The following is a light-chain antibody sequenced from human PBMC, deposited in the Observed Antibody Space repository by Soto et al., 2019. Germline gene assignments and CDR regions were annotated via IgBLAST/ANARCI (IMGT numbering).Light chain of an antibody. V-gene: IGKV3D-15*01. J-gene: IGKJ4*01. Sequence: EVGITRSSSTRSETPGERATLSCRASQSVNIYLAWYQQKPGQAPRLLIFGASSRATGIPARFSGSGSGTEFNLTISSLHSEDCALYFCQRYDDGLRLTLGGGTKVDIK. CDR1: QSVNIY. CDR3: QRYDDGLRLT. CDR2: GAS.